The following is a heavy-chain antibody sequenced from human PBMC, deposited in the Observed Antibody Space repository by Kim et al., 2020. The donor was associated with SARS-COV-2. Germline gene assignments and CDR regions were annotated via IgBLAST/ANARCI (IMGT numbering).Heavy chain of an antibody. D-gene: IGHD4-17*01. CDR2: T. J-gene: IGHJ4*02. V-gene: IGHV1-18*01. Sequence: TNYAQKLQGRVTMTTDTSTSTAYMELRSLRSDDTAVYYCARDRGGDYRDWGQGTLVTVSS. CDR3: ARDRGGDYRD.